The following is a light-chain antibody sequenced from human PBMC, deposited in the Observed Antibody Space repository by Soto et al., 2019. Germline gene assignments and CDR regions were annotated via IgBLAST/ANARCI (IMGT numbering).Light chain of an antibody. Sequence: QSALTQPPFVSGSPGQSVTISCTGTSSDVGSYNRISWYQQPPGTAPKLIMFEVSNRPSGVPDRFSGSKSGNTASLTISGLQAEDEADYYCCSCVSGSPFDVLFGGGTQLTVL. V-gene: IGLV2-18*02. J-gene: IGLJ3*02. CDR3: CSCVSGSPFDVL. CDR1: SSDVGSYNR. CDR2: EVS.